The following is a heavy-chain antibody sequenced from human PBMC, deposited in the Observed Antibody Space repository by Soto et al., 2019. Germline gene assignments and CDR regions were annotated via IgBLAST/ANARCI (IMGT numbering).Heavy chain of an antibody. D-gene: IGHD5-18*01. CDR1: GFTFDAYA. CDR2: ISWNSGSI. J-gene: IGHJ4*02. CDR3: AKAVGSYGNFYY. V-gene: IGHV3-9*01. Sequence: EVQMVESGGGLVQPGRSLRRSCAASGFTFDAYAMHLVGQAPGKVVEWVSRISWNSGSIGYEDSVKGRFTISRDNAKNSLDLEMNSLRAEDTAFYYCAKAVGSYGNFYYWGQGTLVTVSS.